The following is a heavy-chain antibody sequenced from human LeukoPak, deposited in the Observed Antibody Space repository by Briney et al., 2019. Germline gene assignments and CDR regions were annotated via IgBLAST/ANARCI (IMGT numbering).Heavy chain of an antibody. CDR1: GGSFSGYY. CDR2: INHSGST. V-gene: IGHV4-34*01. Sequence: SETLSLTCAVYGGSFSGYYWSWIRQPPGKGLEWIGEINHSGSTNYNPSLKSRVTISVDTSKNQFSLKLGSVTAADTAVYYCARGLVTYSSGWYAGKVWFDPWGQGTLVTVSS. D-gene: IGHD6-19*01. J-gene: IGHJ5*02. CDR3: ARGLVTYSSGWYAGKVWFDP.